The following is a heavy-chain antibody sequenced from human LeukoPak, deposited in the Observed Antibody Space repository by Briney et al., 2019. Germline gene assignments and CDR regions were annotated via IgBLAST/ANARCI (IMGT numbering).Heavy chain of an antibody. CDR1: GFTFSRHW. CDR3: VADPDSGGWSTFDY. Sequence: GGSLRLSCAASGFTFSRHWMHWVRQAPGKGLVWVSRIKSDGSATNYADSVKGRFTISRDNAKNTLYLQMYSLRAEDTAVYYCVADPDSGGWSTFDYWGQGTLVTVSS. D-gene: IGHD6-19*01. CDR2: IKSDGSAT. J-gene: IGHJ4*02. V-gene: IGHV3-74*01.